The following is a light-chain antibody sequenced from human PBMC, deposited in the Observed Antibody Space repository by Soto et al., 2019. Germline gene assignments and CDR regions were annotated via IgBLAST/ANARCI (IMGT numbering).Light chain of an antibody. J-gene: IGKJ4*01. V-gene: IGKV4-1*01. CDR2: WAF. CDR1: QSVLYSSNNKNY. CDR3: QQYYSTLLT. Sequence: DIVMTQSPDSLAVSLGERATINCKSSQSVLYSSNNKNYLAWYQQKPGQPPKLLIYWAFTRESGVPDRFSGSGSGTDFTLTISILQAEDVAVYYCQQYYSTLLTFGGGTKVEIK.